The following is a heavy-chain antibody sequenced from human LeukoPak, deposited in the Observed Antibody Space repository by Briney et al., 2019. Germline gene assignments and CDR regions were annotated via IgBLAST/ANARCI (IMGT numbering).Heavy chain of an antibody. V-gene: IGHV1-69*06. D-gene: IGHD2-15*01. Sequence: SVKVSCKASGYTFTSYAISWVRQAPGQGLEWMGGIIPIFGTANYAQKFQGRVTITADKSTSTAHMELSSLRSEDTAVYYCAREERYCSGGSCYFGYWGQGTLVTVSS. J-gene: IGHJ4*02. CDR2: IIPIFGTA. CDR1: GYTFTSYA. CDR3: AREERYCSGGSCYFGY.